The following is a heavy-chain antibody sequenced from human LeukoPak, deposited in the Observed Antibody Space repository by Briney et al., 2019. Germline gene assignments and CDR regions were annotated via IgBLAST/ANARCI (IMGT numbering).Heavy chain of an antibody. Sequence: PGGSLRLSCAASGFTFSSYGMHWVRQAPGKGLEYVSGISSNGGSTYYANSVKGRSTISRDNSKNTLYLQMGSLRVEDTAVYYCAREYSSSSVDYWGQGTLVTVSS. CDR2: ISSNGGST. CDR1: GFTFSSYG. CDR3: AREYSSSSVDY. V-gene: IGHV3-64*01. D-gene: IGHD6-6*01. J-gene: IGHJ4*02.